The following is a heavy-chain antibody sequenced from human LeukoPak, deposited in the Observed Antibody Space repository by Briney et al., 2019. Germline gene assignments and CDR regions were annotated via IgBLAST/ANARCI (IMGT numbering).Heavy chain of an antibody. CDR3: AKKRTPVAGTNYFDY. CDR2: VSAGGDKT. Sequence: GGSLRLSCAASGFSFSTSTMNWVRQAPGKGLEWVSGVSAGGDKTDYAESVKGRFTISRDNSKNTVYMQMTGVTAEDTARYYCAKKRTPVAGTNYFDYWGLGTLVTVSS. V-gene: IGHV3-23*01. CDR1: GFSFSTST. D-gene: IGHD6-19*01. J-gene: IGHJ4*02.